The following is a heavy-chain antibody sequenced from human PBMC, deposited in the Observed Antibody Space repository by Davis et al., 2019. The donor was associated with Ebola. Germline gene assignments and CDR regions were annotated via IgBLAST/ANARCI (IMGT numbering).Heavy chain of an antibody. CDR2: IYPGGSA. J-gene: IGHJ4*02. CDR1: GFSVSNNF. V-gene: IGHV3-53*01. Sequence: GESLKISCAVSGFSVSNNFMNWVRQAPGKGLEYVADIYPGGSAFHVGSVRGRFTISRDDSKNMLFLELNNLRTEETAVYYCVREDNWAYHYWGQGTLVTVSS. CDR3: VREDNWAYHY. D-gene: IGHD1-1*01.